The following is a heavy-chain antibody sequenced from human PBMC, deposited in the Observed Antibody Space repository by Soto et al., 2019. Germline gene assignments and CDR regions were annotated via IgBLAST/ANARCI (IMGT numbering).Heavy chain of an antibody. CDR2: ISSSSSTI. Sequence: GGSLRRSFAASGFTFRSYSMNWVRQAPGKVLELVSYISSSSSTIYYAYSVKGRFTISRDNAKNSLYLQMNSLRDEDTAVYYCARARCSGSRWFDTWGQGTIVTVSS. CDR1: GFTFRSYS. V-gene: IGHV3-48*02. D-gene: IGHD3-10*02. J-gene: IGHJ5*02. CDR3: ARARCSGSRWFDT.